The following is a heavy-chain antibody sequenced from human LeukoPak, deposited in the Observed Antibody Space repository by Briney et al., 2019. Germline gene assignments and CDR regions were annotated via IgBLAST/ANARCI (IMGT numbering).Heavy chain of an antibody. CDR3: ARDPYYYGSGSYSSGDYYGTDV. CDR2: IYHSGST. V-gene: IGHV4-38-2*02. J-gene: IGHJ6*04. CDR1: GYSISSGYY. D-gene: IGHD3-10*01. Sequence: SETLSLTCAVSGYSISSGYYWGWIRQPPGKGLEWIGSIYHSGSTYYNPSLKSRVTISVDTSKNQFSLKLSSVTAAVTAVYYCARDPYYYGSGSYSSGDYYGTDVWGKGTTVTVSS.